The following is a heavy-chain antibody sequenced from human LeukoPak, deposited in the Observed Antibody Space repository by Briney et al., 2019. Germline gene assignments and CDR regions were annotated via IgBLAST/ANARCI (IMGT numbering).Heavy chain of an antibody. V-gene: IGHV3-48*01. CDR1: GFTFSSYS. CDR2: ISSSSSTI. D-gene: IGHD5-18*01. J-gene: IGHJ6*03. Sequence: GGSLRLSCAASGFTFSSYSMNWVRQAPGKGLEWVSYISSSSSTIYYADSVKGRFTISRDNAKNSLYLQMNSLRAEDTAVYYCAREYSYGYGYYYYMDVWGKGTTVTVSS. CDR3: AREYSYGYGYYYYMDV.